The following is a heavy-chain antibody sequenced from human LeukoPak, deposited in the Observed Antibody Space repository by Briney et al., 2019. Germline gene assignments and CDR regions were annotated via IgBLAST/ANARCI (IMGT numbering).Heavy chain of an antibody. Sequence: SQTLSLTCAISGDTVSSTNGVAWNWARQYPSSCLEWLGRTYYRARWDNHYAESVKRRITVNTKTSQNQFSLLLNPGTPEDTAVFYCGRGKNNAIDYWGQGTLVTVSS. CDR3: GRGKNNAIDY. V-gene: IGHV6-1*01. J-gene: IGHJ4*02. CDR2: TYYRARWDN. CDR1: GDTVSSTNGVA. D-gene: IGHD2/OR15-2a*01.